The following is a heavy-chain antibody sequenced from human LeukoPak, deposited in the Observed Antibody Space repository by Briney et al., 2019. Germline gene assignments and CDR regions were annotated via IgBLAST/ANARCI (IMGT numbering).Heavy chain of an antibody. CDR2: ISANGGST. CDR1: EFTFSTYA. V-gene: IGHV3-23*01. CDR3: AKDRDDSSGYGWFDP. Sequence: GGSLRLSCAASEFTFSTYAMSWVCQAPGKGLEWLSAISANGGSTYYADSVRGRFTISRDNSKNTSYLQMNSLRAEDTAVYYCAKDRDDSSGYGWFDPWGQGTLVTVSS. D-gene: IGHD3-22*01. J-gene: IGHJ5*02.